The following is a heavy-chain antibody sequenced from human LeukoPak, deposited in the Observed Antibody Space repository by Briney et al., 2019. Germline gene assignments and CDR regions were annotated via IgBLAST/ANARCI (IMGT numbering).Heavy chain of an antibody. CDR1: GYTFTSYY. D-gene: IGHD3-22*01. Sequence: ASVKVSCKASGYTFTSYYMHWVRQAPGQGLEWMGIINPSGGSTSYAQKFQGRVTMTRDMSTSTVYMELSSLRSEDTAVYYCARDPGYYDSSGFYPGHAFDLWGQGTMVTVSS. CDR3: ARDPGYYDSSGFYPGHAFDL. V-gene: IGHV1-46*01. CDR2: INPSGGST. J-gene: IGHJ3*01.